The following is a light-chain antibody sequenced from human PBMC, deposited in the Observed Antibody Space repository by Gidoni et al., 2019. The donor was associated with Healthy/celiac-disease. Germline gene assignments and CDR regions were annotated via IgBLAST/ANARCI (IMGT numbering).Light chain of an antibody. V-gene: IGKV1-39*01. CDR3: QQSYSTPRFT. CDR1: QSISSY. CDR2: AAS. J-gene: IGKJ3*01. Sequence: DIQMTQSPSSLSASVGDRVTITCRASQSISSYLNWYQQKPGKAPKLLIYAASSLQSGVPSRFSGSGSGTDFTLTISSLQPEDFATYYCQQSYSTPRFTFGPXTKVDIK.